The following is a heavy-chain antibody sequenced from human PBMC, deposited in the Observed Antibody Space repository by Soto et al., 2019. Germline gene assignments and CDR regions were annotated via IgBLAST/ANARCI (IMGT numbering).Heavy chain of an antibody. V-gene: IGHV4-59*11. D-gene: IGHD2-2*01. CDR2: IYYTGYT. Sequence: SETLSLTCTVSGGSISSHYWSWIRQPPGKGLESIGYIYYTGYTNYNPSLKSRVTISVDTSKNQFSLKLSSVTAADTAVYYCATVPITCPMVFDYWGQGTLVTVSS. CDR1: GGSISSHY. J-gene: IGHJ4*02. CDR3: ATVPITCPMVFDY.